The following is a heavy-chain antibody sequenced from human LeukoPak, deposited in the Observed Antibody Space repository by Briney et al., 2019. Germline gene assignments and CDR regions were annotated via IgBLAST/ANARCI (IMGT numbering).Heavy chain of an antibody. J-gene: IGHJ6*03. CDR2: NYTSGST. CDR1: GGSISSYY. CDR3: ARRAVVVPAAHEGGIYYYRDV. D-gene: IGHD2-2*01. V-gene: IGHV4-4*09. Sequence: SETLSLTCTVSGGSISSYYWSWLRQPPGKGLEWVGYNYTSGSTNYNPSLKSRVTISVDTSKNQFSLKLSSVTAADTAVDCCARRAVVVPAAHEGGIYYYRDVWGKGTTVTVSS.